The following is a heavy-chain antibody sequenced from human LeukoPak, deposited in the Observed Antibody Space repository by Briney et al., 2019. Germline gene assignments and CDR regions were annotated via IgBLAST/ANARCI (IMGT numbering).Heavy chain of an antibody. CDR2: IYSGGST. J-gene: IGHJ4*02. Sequence: GGSLRLSCAASGFTVSSNYMSWVRQVPGKGLEWVSVIYSGGSTYYADSVKGRFTISRDNSKNTLYLQMNSLRAEDTAVYYCAREGSLGRSLDYWGQGTLVTVSS. V-gene: IGHV3-53*01. CDR1: GFTVSSNY. D-gene: IGHD2-15*01. CDR3: AREGSLGRSLDY.